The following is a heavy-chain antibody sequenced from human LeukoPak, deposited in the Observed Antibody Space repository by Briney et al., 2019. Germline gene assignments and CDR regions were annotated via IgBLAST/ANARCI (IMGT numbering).Heavy chain of an antibody. CDR1: GFTFSSYG. Sequence: GGSLRLSCAASGFTFSSYGMHWVRQAPGKGLEWVAVISYDGSNKYYADSVKGRFTISRDNSKNTLYPQMNSLRAEDTAVYYCAKGYCSGGSCYHNDYWGQGTLVTVSS. CDR2: ISYDGSNK. V-gene: IGHV3-30*18. J-gene: IGHJ4*02. CDR3: AKGYCSGGSCYHNDY. D-gene: IGHD2-15*01.